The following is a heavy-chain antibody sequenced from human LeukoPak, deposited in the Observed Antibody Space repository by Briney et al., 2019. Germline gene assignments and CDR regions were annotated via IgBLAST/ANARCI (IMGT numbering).Heavy chain of an antibody. J-gene: IGHJ3*02. CDR2: IYYSGST. CDR3: ARALWDSTKSDAFDI. CDR1: GGPISSYY. V-gene: IGHV4-59*01. D-gene: IGHD2/OR15-2a*01. Sequence: SETLSLTCTVSGGPISSYYWSWIRQPPGKGLEWIGYIYYSGSTNYNPSLKSRVTISVDTSKNQFSLKLSSVTAADTAVYYCARALWDSTKSDAFDIWGQGTMVTVSS.